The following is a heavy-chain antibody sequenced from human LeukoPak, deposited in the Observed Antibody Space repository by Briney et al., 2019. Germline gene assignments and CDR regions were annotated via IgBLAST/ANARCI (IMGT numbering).Heavy chain of an antibody. Sequence: ASVKVSCKASGYTFTGYYMHWVRQAPGQGLEWMGWINPNSGGTNYAQKFQGRVTMTRDTSINTAYMELSRLRSDDTAVYYCARDGVVRGVIIYWGQGTLVTVSS. CDR2: INPNSGGT. J-gene: IGHJ4*02. D-gene: IGHD3-10*01. CDR3: ARDGVVRGVIIY. V-gene: IGHV1-2*02. CDR1: GYTFTGYY.